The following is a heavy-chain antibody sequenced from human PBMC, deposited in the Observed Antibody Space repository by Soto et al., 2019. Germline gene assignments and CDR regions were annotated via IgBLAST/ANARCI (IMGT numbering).Heavy chain of an antibody. J-gene: IGHJ6*03. D-gene: IGHD1-7*01. CDR2: TYNRSRWYN. CDR1: GDSVSSNSAA. V-gene: IGHV6-1*01. CDR3: AGTTSHQWYYMDV. Sequence: SQTLSLTCAISGDSVSSNSAAWNWIRLSLSRGLEWLARTYNRSRWYNDYAVSVRSRITVNPDTSKNQFSLQLTSVTPEDTAVYYCAGTTSHQWYYMDVWGKGTTVTVSS.